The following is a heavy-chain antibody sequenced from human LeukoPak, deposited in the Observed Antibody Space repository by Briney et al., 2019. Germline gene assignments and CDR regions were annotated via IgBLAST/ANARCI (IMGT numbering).Heavy chain of an antibody. V-gene: IGHV1-8*01. CDR1: GYTFTSYD. CDR2: MNPNSGNT. J-gene: IGHJ6*02. Sequence: ASVKVSCKASGYTFTSYDINWVRQATGQGLEWMGWMNPNSGNTGYAQKFQGRVTMTRNTSISTAYMELSSLRSEDTAVYYCARGRAYGDYVSLSAEIQYGMDVWGQGTTVTVAS. D-gene: IGHD4-17*01. CDR3: ARGRAYGDYVSLSAEIQYGMDV.